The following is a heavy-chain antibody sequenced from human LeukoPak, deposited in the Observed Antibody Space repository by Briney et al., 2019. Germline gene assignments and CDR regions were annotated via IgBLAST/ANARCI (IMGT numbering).Heavy chain of an antibody. CDR3: SSRRHCSGASCFQGLDY. CDR1: GFAFNSYV. D-gene: IGHD2-15*01. V-gene: IGHV3-49*04. J-gene: IGHJ4*02. Sequence: GGSLRLSCAASGFAFNSYVMTWVRQAPGKGLEWVGFIRSKPYGGTTDYAASVKGRFSISRDDSKSIAYLQMDSLKAEDTAVYYCSSRRHCSGASCFQGLDYWGQGTLVTVSS. CDR2: IRSKPYGGTT.